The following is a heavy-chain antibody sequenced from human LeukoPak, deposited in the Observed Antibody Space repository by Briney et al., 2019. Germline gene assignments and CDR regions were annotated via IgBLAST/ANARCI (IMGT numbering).Heavy chain of an antibody. Sequence: GGSLRLSCAASGFTFSSYGMHWVRQAPGKGLEWVAVIWYDGSNKYYADPVKGRFTISRGNSKNTLYLQMNSLRAEDTAVYYCAKDSGAPRYDSSGYCFDYWGQGTLVTVSS. CDR1: GFTFSSYG. J-gene: IGHJ4*02. D-gene: IGHD3-22*01. CDR3: AKDSGAPRYDSSGYCFDY. V-gene: IGHV3-33*06. CDR2: IWYDGSNK.